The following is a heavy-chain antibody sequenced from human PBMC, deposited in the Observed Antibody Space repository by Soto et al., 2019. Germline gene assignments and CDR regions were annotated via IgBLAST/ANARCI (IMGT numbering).Heavy chain of an antibody. J-gene: IGHJ4*02. V-gene: IGHV3-48*03. CDR2: ISSSGSTI. CDR1: GFTFSSYE. Sequence: LRLSCAASGFTFSSYEMNWVRQAPGKGLEWVSYISSSGSTIYYADSVKGRFTISRDNAKNSLYLQMNSLRAEDTAVYYCARDPIWSGYNYFDYWGQGTLVTVSS. CDR3: ARDPIWSGYNYFDY. D-gene: IGHD3-3*01.